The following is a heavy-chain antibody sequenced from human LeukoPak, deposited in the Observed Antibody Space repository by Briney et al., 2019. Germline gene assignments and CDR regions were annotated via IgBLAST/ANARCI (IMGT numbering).Heavy chain of an antibody. Sequence: PSETLSLTCTVSGGSMSRYYWSWIRQPPGKGLEWIGYMYYSGSTKYNPSLKSRVTISVDTSKNQFSLKLSSVTAADTAVYYCARVAVEMASWLDPWGQGTLVTVSS. CDR3: ARVAVEMASWLDP. V-gene: IGHV4-59*01. J-gene: IGHJ5*02. CDR1: GGSMSRYY. CDR2: MYYSGST. D-gene: IGHD5-24*01.